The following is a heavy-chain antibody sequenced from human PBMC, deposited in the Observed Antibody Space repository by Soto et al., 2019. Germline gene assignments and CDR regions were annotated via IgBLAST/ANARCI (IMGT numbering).Heavy chain of an antibody. V-gene: IGHV3-13*01. Sequence: GGSLRLSCAASGFTFSSYDMHWVRQATGKGLEWVSAIDTAGDTYYPGSVKGRFTISRENAKNSLYLQMNSLRAEDTAVYYCAREGGSGWSNWFDPWGQGTLVTVSS. CDR3: AREGGSGWSNWFDP. J-gene: IGHJ5*02. CDR2: IDTAGDT. CDR1: GFTFSSYD. D-gene: IGHD6-19*01.